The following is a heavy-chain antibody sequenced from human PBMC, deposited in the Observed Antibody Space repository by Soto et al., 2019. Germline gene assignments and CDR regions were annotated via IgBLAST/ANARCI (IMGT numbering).Heavy chain of an antibody. CDR2: VNGRGSTT. CDR1: GFTFSNYA. Sequence: PXVFLRLSCTASGFTFSNYAMSWVRQAPGKGLEWVSAVNGRGSTTYYADSVKGRFTISKDNSKNTLYLQMNSLRAEDTALYYCARGRYFAWLWRNWFDPWGQGTLVTVSS. D-gene: IGHD3-9*01. J-gene: IGHJ5*02. CDR3: ARGRYFAWLWRNWFDP. V-gene: IGHV3-23*01.